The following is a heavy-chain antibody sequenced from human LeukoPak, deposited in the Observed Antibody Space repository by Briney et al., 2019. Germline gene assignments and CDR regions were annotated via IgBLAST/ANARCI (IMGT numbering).Heavy chain of an antibody. J-gene: IGHJ4*02. Sequence: ASVKVSCKASAYTFTDYYVHWVRQAPGQGLEWMGRINPSSGDTNYAQNFQGRVTMTRDTSISTAYMELSRLRSDDTAVYYCARATITIFGVLCGGDCSNYFDYWGQGTLVTVSS. CDR2: INPSSGDT. V-gene: IGHV1-2*06. CDR3: ARATITIFGVLCGGDCSNYFDY. CDR1: AYTFTDYY. D-gene: IGHD3-3*01.